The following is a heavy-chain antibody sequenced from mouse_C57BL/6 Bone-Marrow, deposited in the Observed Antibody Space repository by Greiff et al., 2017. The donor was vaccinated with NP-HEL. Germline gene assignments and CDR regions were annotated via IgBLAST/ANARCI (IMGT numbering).Heavy chain of an antibody. CDR3: ARNYYSNYFDY. Sequence: EVKVVESGGDLVKPGGSLKLSCAASGFTFSSYGMSWVRQTPDKRLEWVATISSGGSYTYYPDSVKGRFTIARDNAKNTLYLQMSSLKSEDTAMYYCARNYYSNYFDYWGQGTTLTVSS. CDR2: ISSGGSYT. V-gene: IGHV5-6*01. CDR1: GFTFSSYG. D-gene: IGHD2-5*01. J-gene: IGHJ2*01.